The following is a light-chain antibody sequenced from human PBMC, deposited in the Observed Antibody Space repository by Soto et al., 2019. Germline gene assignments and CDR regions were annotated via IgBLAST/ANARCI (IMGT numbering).Light chain of an antibody. Sequence: SYELTQPPSVSVSPGQTASITCSGDKLGDKYVCWYQQKPGQSPVLVIYQDSKRPSGIPERFSGSNSGNTATLTISGTQAMDEADYYCQAWDSSIPYVFGTGTKLTVL. CDR2: QDS. CDR1: KLGDKY. J-gene: IGLJ1*01. V-gene: IGLV3-1*01. CDR3: QAWDSSIPYV.